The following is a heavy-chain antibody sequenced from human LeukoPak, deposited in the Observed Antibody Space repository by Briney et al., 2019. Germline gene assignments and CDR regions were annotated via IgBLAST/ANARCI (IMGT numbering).Heavy chain of an antibody. CDR3: ARVPTNSWYNWFDP. CDR2: IGTTDNT. D-gene: IGHD2-8*01. V-gene: IGHV3-13*01. CDR1: GFAFSIYD. Sequence: PGGSLRLSCAASGFAFSIYDMHWVRQPTGKGLEWVSAIGTTDNTYYIDSVKGRFTISRENAKNSLYLQMNSLRAEDTAIYYCARVPTNSWYNWFDPWGQGTLVTASS. J-gene: IGHJ5*02.